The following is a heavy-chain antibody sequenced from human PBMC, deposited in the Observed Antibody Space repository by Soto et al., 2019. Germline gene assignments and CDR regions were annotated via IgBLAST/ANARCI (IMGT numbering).Heavy chain of an antibody. CDR3: AAIAASPGWFDP. V-gene: IGHV1-69*13. CDR1: GGTFSSYA. Sequence: SVKVSCKASGGTFSSYAISWVRQAPGQGLEWMGGIIPIFGTANYAQKFQGRVTITADESTSTAYMELSSLRSEDTAVYYCAAIAASPGWFDPWGQGTLVTVSS. CDR2: IIPIFGTA. D-gene: IGHD6-6*01. J-gene: IGHJ5*02.